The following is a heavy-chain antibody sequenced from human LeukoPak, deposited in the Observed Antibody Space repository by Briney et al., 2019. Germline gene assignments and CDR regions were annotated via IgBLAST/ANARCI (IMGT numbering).Heavy chain of an antibody. J-gene: IGHJ4*02. CDR1: GGTFSSYA. CDR3: ARDGDYYDSSGYYVV. V-gene: IGHV1-69*01. D-gene: IGHD3-22*01. CDR2: ILSIFGTA. Sequence: ASVKVSCKASGGTFSSYAISWVRQAPGQGLEWMGGILSIFGTANYAQKFQGRVTITADESTSTAYMELSSLRSEDTAVYYCARDGDYYDSSGYYVVWGQGTLVTVSS.